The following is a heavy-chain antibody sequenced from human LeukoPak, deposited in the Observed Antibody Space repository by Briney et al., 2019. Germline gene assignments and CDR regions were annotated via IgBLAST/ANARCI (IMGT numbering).Heavy chain of an antibody. CDR3: ARGFQYYYGSGSYYP. Sequence: GGSLRLSCAASGFTFSSYSMNWVRQAPGKGLEWVSSISSSSSYIYYADSVKARFTISRDNAKNSLYLQMNSLRAEDTAVYYCARGFQYYYGSGSYYPWGQGTLVTVSS. D-gene: IGHD3-10*01. J-gene: IGHJ5*02. CDR2: ISSSSSYI. V-gene: IGHV3-21*01. CDR1: GFTFSSYS.